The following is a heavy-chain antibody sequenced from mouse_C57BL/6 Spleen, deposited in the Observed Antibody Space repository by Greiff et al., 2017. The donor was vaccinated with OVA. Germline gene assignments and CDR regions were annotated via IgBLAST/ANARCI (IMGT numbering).Heavy chain of an antibody. CDR1: GYTFTSYW. CDR3: ARPYDYFDY. J-gene: IGHJ2*01. Sequence: QVQLQQPGAELVKPGASVKLSCKASGYTFTSYWMQWVKQRPGQGLEWIGEIDPSDSYTNYNQKFKGKATLPVDTSSSTAYMQLSSLTSEDSAVYYCARPYDYFDYWGQGTTLTVSS. CDR2: IDPSDSYT. V-gene: IGHV1-50*01. D-gene: IGHD2-3*01.